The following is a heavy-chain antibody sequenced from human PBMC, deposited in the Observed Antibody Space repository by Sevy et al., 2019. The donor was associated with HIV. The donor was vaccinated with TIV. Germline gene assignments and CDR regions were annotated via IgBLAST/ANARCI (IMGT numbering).Heavy chain of an antibody. CDR3: ARHCTGTSCSHAFDI. D-gene: IGHD2-8*02. CDR2: INHRGST. Sequence: SETLSLTCAVYGGSFSGYYWSWIRQPPGKGLEWIGEINHRGSTNYNPSLKSRVTTSVDTSKNQFSLKLSSVTAADTAVYYCARHCTGTSCSHAFDIWGQGTMVTVSS. CDR1: GGSFSGYY. V-gene: IGHV4-34*01. J-gene: IGHJ3*02.